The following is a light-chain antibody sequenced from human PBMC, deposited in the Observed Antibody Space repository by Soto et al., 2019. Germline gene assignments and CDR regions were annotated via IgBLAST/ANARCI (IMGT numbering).Light chain of an antibody. CDR3: QQSYSIPWT. CDR2: AAS. CDR1: QSVSIY. V-gene: IGKV1-39*01. J-gene: IGKJ1*01. Sequence: DIQMTQSPSSLSESVEFPFGITGGSSQSVSIYLNWYQQNPGKAPKLLIQAASNLQSGVPSRFSGSGSGTDFTLIISSLQPEDFAFYHCQQSYSIPWTSVHGTKVDIK.